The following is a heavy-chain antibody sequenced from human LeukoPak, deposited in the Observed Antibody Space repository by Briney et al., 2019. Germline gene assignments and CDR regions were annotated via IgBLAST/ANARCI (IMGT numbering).Heavy chain of an antibody. CDR2: ISYDGSNK. CDR3: ARDYDYYYYGMDV. J-gene: IGHJ6*02. D-gene: IGHD3-16*01. V-gene: IGHV3-30*19. CDR1: RFTFSNYG. Sequence: GGSLRLSCAASRFTFSNYGMHWVRLAPGKGLEWVAVISYDGSNKYYADSVKGRFTISRDNSKNTLYLQMNSLRAEDTAVYYCARDYDYYYYGMDVWGQGTTVTVSS.